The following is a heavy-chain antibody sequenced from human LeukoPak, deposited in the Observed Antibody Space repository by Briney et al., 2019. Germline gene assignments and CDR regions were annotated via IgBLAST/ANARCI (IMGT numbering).Heavy chain of an antibody. D-gene: IGHD3-10*01. Sequence: SETLSLTCAVSGYSIGSGFYWGWIRQPPGKGLEWIGSIFHSGSTYYNPSLKSRVTISVDTSKNQFSLKLSSVTAADTALYYCARASGSYGSGSYYYSGMDVWAKGTTVTVSS. CDR1: GYSIGSGFY. CDR3: ARASGSYGSGSYYYSGMDV. CDR2: IFHSGST. V-gene: IGHV4-38-2*01. J-gene: IGHJ6*04.